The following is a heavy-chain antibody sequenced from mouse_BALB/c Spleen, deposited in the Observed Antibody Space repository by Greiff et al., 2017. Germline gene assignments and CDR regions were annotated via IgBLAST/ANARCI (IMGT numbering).Heavy chain of an antibody. J-gene: IGHJ1*01. V-gene: IGHV3-2*02. Sequence: EVKLMESGPGLVKPSQSLSLTCTVTGYSITSDYAWNWIRQFPGNKLEWMGYISYSGSTSYNPSLKSRISITRDTSKNQFFLQLNSVTTEDTATYYCARSDYYGYGYWYFDVWGAGTTVTVSS. D-gene: IGHD2-2*01. CDR1: GYSITSDYA. CDR2: ISYSGST. CDR3: ARSDYYGYGYWYFDV.